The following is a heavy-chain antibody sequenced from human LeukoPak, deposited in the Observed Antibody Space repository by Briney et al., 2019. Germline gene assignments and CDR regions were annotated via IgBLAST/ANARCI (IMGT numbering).Heavy chain of an antibody. Sequence: GGSLRLSCAASGFTFSSYGMHWVRQAPGKGLEWVAVISYDGSNKYYADSVKGRFTISRDNSKNTLYLQMNSLRAVDTAVYYCAKDYYGSGSYFDYWGQGTLVTVSS. CDR1: GFTFSSYG. V-gene: IGHV3-30*18. CDR3: AKDYYGSGSYFDY. J-gene: IGHJ4*02. D-gene: IGHD3-10*01. CDR2: ISYDGSNK.